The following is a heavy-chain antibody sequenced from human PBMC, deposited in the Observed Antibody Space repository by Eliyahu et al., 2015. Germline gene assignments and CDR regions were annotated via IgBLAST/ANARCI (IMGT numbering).Heavy chain of an antibody. CDR3: ARGVVVVITTFDAFDI. D-gene: IGHD3-22*01. CDR2: IYTSGST. J-gene: IGHJ3*02. CDR1: XGXIXSGXYY. V-gene: IGHV4-61*02. Sequence: QVQLQESGPGLVKPSQTLSLTCTXXXGXIXSGXYYWSXIRQPAGKGLEWIGRIYTSGSTNYNPSLKSRVTISVDTSKNQFSLKLSSVTAADTAVYYCARGVVVVITTFDAFDIWGQGTMVTVSS.